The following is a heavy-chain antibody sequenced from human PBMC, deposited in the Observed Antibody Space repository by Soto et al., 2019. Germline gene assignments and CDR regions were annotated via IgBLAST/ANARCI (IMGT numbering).Heavy chain of an antibody. D-gene: IGHD5-12*01. CDR3: TTDPALYSCYDFDY. CDR1: GFTFSNAW. CDR2: IKSKTDGGTT. Sequence: EVQLVESGGGLVKPGGSLRLSCAASGFTFSNAWMNWVRQAPGKGLEWVGRIKSKTDGGTTDYAAPVKGRITITRDDSKNTLYMQMNSLKTEDTAVYSCTTDPALYSCYDFDYWGQGTLVTVSS. V-gene: IGHV3-15*07. J-gene: IGHJ4*02.